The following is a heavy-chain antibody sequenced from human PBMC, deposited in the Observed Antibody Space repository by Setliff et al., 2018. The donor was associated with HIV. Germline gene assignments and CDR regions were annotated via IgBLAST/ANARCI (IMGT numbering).Heavy chain of an antibody. Sequence: GSLRLSCKASGFTFSDHTMSWFRQAPGKGLECIGFIRSKAYGGTTEYAASVKGRFTISRDDSKSIAYLQMSSLRAEDTAVYFCARGGVYYYDSSGWSMDYWGQGT. J-gene: IGHJ4*02. CDR1: GFTFSDHT. D-gene: IGHD3-22*01. CDR2: IRSKAYGGTT. V-gene: IGHV3-49*03. CDR3: ARGGVYYYDSSGWSMDY.